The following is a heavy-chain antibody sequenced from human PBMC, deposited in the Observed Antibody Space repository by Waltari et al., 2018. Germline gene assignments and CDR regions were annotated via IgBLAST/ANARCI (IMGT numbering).Heavy chain of an antibody. CDR3: ARDYYGSGSYYRYYYYGMDV. J-gene: IGHJ6*02. Sequence: EVQLVESGGGLVKPGGSLRLSCAASGFTFSSYSMTWVRQAPGKGPGWVSSIRRSIIYISYADSGKGRFTISRDNAKNSLYLQMNSLRAEDTAVYYCARDYYGSGSYYRYYYYGMDVWGQGTTVTVSS. D-gene: IGHD3-10*01. CDR2: IRRSIIYI. V-gene: IGHV3-21*01. CDR1: GFTFSSYS.